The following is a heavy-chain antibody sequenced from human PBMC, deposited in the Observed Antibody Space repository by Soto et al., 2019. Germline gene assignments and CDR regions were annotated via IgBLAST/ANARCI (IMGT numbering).Heavy chain of an antibody. Sequence: EVQLVESGGGLVKPGGSLRLSCAASGFTFSSYSMNWVRQAPGKGLEWVSSISSSSSYIYYADSVKGRFTISRDNAKNSLYLQMNSLRAEDTAVYYCARDWKGQLPGFDYWGQGTLVTVSS. V-gene: IGHV3-21*01. D-gene: IGHD5-18*01. CDR3: ARDWKGQLPGFDY. CDR2: ISSSSSYI. CDR1: GFTFSSYS. J-gene: IGHJ4*02.